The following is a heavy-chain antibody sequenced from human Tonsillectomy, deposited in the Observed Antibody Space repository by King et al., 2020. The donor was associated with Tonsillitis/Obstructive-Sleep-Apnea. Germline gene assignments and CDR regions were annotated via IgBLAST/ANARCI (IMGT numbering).Heavy chain of an antibody. CDR3: ASPKYYYDRDGYYFDY. V-gene: IGHV3-11*01. CDR1: GFTFSDYY. J-gene: IGHJ4*02. Sequence: VQLVESGGGLVKPGGSLRLSCAASGFTFSDYYMSWFRQAPGKGLEWVSYITSSASNIYYADSVKGRFTISRDNAKNSLYLQMNSLRAEDTAVYYCASPKYYYDRDGYYFDYWGQGTLVTVSS. D-gene: IGHD3-22*01. CDR2: ITSSASNI.